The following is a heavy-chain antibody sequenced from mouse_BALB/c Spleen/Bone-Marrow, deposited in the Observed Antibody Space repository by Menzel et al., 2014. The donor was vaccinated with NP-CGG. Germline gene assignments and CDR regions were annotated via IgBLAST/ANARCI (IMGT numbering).Heavy chain of an antibody. V-gene: IGHV1-39*01. CDR3: TRDDSPYWYFDV. D-gene: IGHD2-4*01. CDR2: IDPYYGGT. CDR1: GYSFTAYN. Sequence: VQLKQSGPELEKPGAPVKISCKASGYSFTAYNMNWVKQSNGKSLEWIGSIDPYYGGTSYYQKFKGKATLTVDKSSSTAYMQLKNLTSEDSAVYYCTRDDSPYWYFDVWGAGTTVTVSS. J-gene: IGHJ1*01.